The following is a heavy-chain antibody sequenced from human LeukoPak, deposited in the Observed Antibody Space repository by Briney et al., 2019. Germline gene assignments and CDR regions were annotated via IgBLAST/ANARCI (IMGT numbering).Heavy chain of an antibody. J-gene: IGHJ4*02. CDR3: ATETNGRHYDY. Sequence: GGSLRLSCTPSGLTFSTSGFNWVRQAPGKGLEWVASIGPTGSDRYHADSIKGRFTISRDNANNFLYLQMNSLRAEDTAVYYCATETNGRHYDYWGQGTPLTVSS. CDR2: IGPTGSDR. D-gene: IGHD1-14*01. CDR1: GLTFSTSG. V-gene: IGHV3-21*06.